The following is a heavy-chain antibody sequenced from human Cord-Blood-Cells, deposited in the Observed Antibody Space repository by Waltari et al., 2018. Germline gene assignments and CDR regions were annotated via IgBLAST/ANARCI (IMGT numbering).Heavy chain of an antibody. Sequence: QVQLLVSGGGVVQPGRSLRLSCAASGFNFSSQCIHWVRQAPGKGLEWLAVIWYDGSNKYYAGSVKGRFTISRDNSKNTLYLQMNSLRAEDTAVYYCARETSGSYDYWGQGTLVTVSS. J-gene: IGHJ4*02. CDR3: ARETSGSYDY. D-gene: IGHD1-26*01. V-gene: IGHV3-33*01. CDR2: IWYDGSNK. CDR1: GFNFSSQC.